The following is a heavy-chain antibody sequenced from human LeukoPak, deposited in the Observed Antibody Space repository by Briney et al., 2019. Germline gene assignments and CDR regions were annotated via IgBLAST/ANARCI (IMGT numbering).Heavy chain of an antibody. CDR3: TRESGAFSPFGF. J-gene: IGHJ4*02. Sequence: SETLSLTCAVSGGSIITTNWWSWVRQPPGKGLEWIGEVHLNGATNYNPSLESRVSMSIDKSKNHMSLELSSVTAADTAMYYCTRESGAFSPFGFWGQGTLVTVSS. CDR1: GGSIITTNW. CDR2: VHLNGAT. V-gene: IGHV4-4*02. D-gene: IGHD1-26*01.